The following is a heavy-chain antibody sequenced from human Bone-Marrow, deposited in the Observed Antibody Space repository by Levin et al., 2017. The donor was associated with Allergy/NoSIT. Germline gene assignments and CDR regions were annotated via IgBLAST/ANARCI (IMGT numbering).Heavy chain of an antibody. CDR1: GFIFSSYG. D-gene: IGHD1-1*01. CDR3: TRGPPFDWNDEDYFEY. CDR2: ISYDGSNK. Sequence: LSLTCATSGFIFSSYGFHWVRQAPGKGLEWVAVISYDGSNKNYAESVKGRFTISRDNSKNTLYLQMDGLKVEDTAIYYCTRGPPFDWNDEDYFEYWGQGTLVTVSS. J-gene: IGHJ4*02. V-gene: IGHV3-30*03.